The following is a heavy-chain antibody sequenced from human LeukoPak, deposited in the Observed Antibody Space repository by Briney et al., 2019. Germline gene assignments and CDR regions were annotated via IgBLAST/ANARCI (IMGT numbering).Heavy chain of an antibody. Sequence: GGSLRLSCAASGFTFSSYWMSWVRQAPGKGLEWVANIKQDGSEKYYVDSVKGRFTISRDNAKNSLYLQMNSLRAEDTAVYYCARRAVTGYYYGMDVWGQGTTVTVPS. CDR2: IKQDGSEK. CDR1: GFTFSSYW. CDR3: ARRAVTGYYYGMDV. V-gene: IGHV3-7*01. D-gene: IGHD5-18*01. J-gene: IGHJ6*02.